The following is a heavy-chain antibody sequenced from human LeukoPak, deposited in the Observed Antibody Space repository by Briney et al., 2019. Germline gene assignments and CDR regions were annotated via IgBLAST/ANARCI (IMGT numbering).Heavy chain of an antibody. CDR1: GYSFTTYW. Sequence: GESLKISCKASGYSFTTYWIGWVRQLPGKGLEWMGIIYPGDFDTKYSPSFQGQVTISTDRSINTAYLQWSSLKASDTAMYYCARAPIRGRLDYWGQGTPVTVSS. CDR2: IYPGDFDT. V-gene: IGHV5-51*01. CDR3: ARAPIRGRLDY. J-gene: IGHJ4*02. D-gene: IGHD1-26*01.